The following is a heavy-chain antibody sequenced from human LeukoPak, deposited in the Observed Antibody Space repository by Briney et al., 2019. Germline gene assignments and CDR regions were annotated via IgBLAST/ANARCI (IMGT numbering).Heavy chain of an antibody. CDR3: ARDITMVRRVIRGDAFDV. Sequence: PGGSLRLSCAASGFTLSNYWMTWIRQAPGKGLEWVAHNKEDGTIKDYVDSVKGRFTISRDNAKNSLYLQMNSLRAEDTAVYYCARDITMVRRVIRGDAFDVWGQGTMVTVSS. CDR2: NKEDGTIK. V-gene: IGHV3-7*01. D-gene: IGHD3-10*01. CDR1: GFTLSNYW. J-gene: IGHJ3*01.